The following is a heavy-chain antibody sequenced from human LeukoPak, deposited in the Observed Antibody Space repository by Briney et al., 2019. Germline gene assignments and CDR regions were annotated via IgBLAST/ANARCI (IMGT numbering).Heavy chain of an antibody. Sequence: AALKVSCKASGYTFTDYYLHWVRQAPGQGLEWMGWINILIGGPQYAQRFQGRVTMTRDTSISTVYMELSGLRSDDTAVYFCARDLALNHYYYYYGMDVWGQGTTVTVSS. V-gene: IGHV1-2*02. CDR3: ARDLALNHYYYYYGMDV. CDR1: GYTFTDYY. CDR2: INILIGGP. J-gene: IGHJ6*02.